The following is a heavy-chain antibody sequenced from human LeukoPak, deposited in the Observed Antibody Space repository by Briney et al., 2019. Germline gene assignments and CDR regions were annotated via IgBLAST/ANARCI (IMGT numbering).Heavy chain of an antibody. Sequence: SETLSLTRTVSDYSISSGYGYYWGWIRQPPGKGLEWIGNIYHSGITYYNHFNSSLKSRVTISIDTSKNQFSLRLTSVTAADTAVYYCARWVDLTVYWGQGTLVTVSS. CDR1: DYSISSGYGYY. CDR2: IYHSGIT. J-gene: IGHJ4*02. D-gene: IGHD3-9*01. CDR3: ARWVDLTVY. V-gene: IGHV4-38-2*02.